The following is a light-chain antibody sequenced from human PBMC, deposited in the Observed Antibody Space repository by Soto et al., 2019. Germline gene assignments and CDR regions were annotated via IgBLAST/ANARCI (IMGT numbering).Light chain of an antibody. CDR1: QPISSY. CDR2: DAS. V-gene: IGKV3-11*01. J-gene: IGKJ4*01. CDR3: QQRTNWPLT. Sequence: EIVLTQSPATLSLSPGERATLSCRASQPISSYLAWYQQKPGQAPRLLIYDASNRAAGIPARFSAFGSGTDFTLTISSLEPEDLAIYYCQQRTNWPLTFGGGTKVEIK.